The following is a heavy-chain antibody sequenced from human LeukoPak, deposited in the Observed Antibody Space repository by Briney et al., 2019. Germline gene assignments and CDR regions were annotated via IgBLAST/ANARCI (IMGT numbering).Heavy chain of an antibody. Sequence: PGESLKISCRTSGYNFLTNWLGWVRQMPGKGLEWMGVIYPGDSRTRYNPSFEGQVTISADKSINTAYLQWSSLKASDTAMYYCACREFYSPWPGPWGQGTLVTVSS. J-gene: IGHJ5*02. CDR2: IYPGDSRT. V-gene: IGHV5-51*01. CDR3: ACREFYSPWPGP. CDR1: GYNFLTNW. D-gene: IGHD5-18*01.